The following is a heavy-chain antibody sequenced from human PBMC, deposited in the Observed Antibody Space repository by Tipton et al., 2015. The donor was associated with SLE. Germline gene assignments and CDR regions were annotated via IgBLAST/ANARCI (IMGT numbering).Heavy chain of an antibody. V-gene: IGHV4-39*07. CDR3: ASGVTAAGTGRTDWFDP. CDR1: GGSISSSSYY. CDR2: IYYSGST. J-gene: IGHJ5*02. D-gene: IGHD6-13*01. Sequence: TLSLTCTVSGGSISSSSYYWGWIRQPPGKGLEWIGSIYYSGSTYYNPSLKSRVTISVDTSKNQFSLKLSSVTAADTAVYYCASGVTAAGTGRTDWFDPWGQGTLVTVSS.